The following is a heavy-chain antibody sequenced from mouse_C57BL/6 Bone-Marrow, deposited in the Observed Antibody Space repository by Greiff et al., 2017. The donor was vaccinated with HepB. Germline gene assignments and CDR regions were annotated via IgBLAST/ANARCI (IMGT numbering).Heavy chain of an antibody. V-gene: IGHV5-6*01. CDR3: ARQRITTCYFDY. CDR1: GFTFSSYG. CDR2: ISSGGSYT. D-gene: IGHD2-4*01. Sequence: EVHLVESGGDLVKPGGSLKLSCAASGFTFSSYGMSWVRQTPDKRLEWVATISSGGSYTYYPDSVKGRFTIARDNAKNTLYLQMSSLKSEDTAMYYCARQRITTCYFDYWGQGTTLTVSS. J-gene: IGHJ2*01.